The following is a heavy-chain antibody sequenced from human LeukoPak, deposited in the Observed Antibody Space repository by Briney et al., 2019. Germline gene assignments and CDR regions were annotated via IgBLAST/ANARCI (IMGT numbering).Heavy chain of an antibody. D-gene: IGHD3-22*01. CDR1: GFTFSDHY. J-gene: IGHJ4*02. CDR3: AIGPRGYYDLDY. Sequence: GGSLRLPCAASGFTFSDHYMDWVRQAPGKGLEWVGRTRNKANSYTTEYAASAKGRFTISRDDSKNSLHLQMNSLKTEDTAVYYCAIGPRGYYDLDYWGQGTLVTVSS. CDR2: TRNKANSYTT. V-gene: IGHV3-72*01.